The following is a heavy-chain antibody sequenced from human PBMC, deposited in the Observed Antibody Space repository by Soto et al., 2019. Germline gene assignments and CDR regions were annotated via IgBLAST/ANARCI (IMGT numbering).Heavy chain of an antibody. Sequence: GGSLRLSCAASGFTFSSYAMSWVRQAPGKGLKWVSAISGSGDYTYYADSVKGRFTISRDNSKNTLYLQMNSLRAEDTAVYYCAAKRGAGLIAEAGAFDIWGQGTMVTVSS. CDR2: ISGSGDYT. D-gene: IGHD6-19*01. CDR1: GFTFSSYA. J-gene: IGHJ3*02. V-gene: IGHV3-23*01. CDR3: AAKRGAGLIAEAGAFDI.